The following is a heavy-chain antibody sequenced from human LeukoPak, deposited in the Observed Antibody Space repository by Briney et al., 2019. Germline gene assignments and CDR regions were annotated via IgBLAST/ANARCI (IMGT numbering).Heavy chain of an antibody. CDR2: ISHDASHT. CDR1: GFIFSTYA. V-gene: IGHV3-33*01. D-gene: IGHD3-10*01. Sequence: GRSLRLSCAASGFIFSTYAMHWVRQAPGKGLEGVALISHDASHTFYTDSVNGRFTISRDNSKNTVYLQMNSLGGEDTAVYYCARVIFGSGSYPDYWGQGTLVTVSS. CDR3: ARVIFGSGSYPDY. J-gene: IGHJ4*02.